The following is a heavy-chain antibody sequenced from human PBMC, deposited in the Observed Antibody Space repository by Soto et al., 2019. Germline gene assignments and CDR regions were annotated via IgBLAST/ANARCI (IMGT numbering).Heavy chain of an antibody. CDR3: ARRRKGGHCSSTSCYGSGMDV. CDR1: GFTFSSYS. Sequence: GGSLRLSCAASGFTFSSYSMNWVRQAPGKGLEWVSSISSSSSYIYYADSVKGRFTISRDNAKNSLYLQMNSLRAEDTAVYYCARRRKGGHCSSTSCYGSGMDVWGQGTTVTVSS. D-gene: IGHD2-2*01. CDR2: ISSSSSYI. J-gene: IGHJ6*02. V-gene: IGHV3-21*01.